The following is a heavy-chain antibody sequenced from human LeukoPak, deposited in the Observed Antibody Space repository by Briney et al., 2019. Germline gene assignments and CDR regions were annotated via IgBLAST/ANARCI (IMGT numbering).Heavy chain of an antibody. CDR1: GGTFSSYA. V-gene: IGHV1-69*04. CDR2: IIPILGIA. CDR3: ASMDSSGPFNAFDI. J-gene: IGHJ3*02. D-gene: IGHD6-19*01. Sequence: GASVKVSCKASGGTFSSYAISWVRQAPGQGLEWMGRIIPILGIANYAQKFQGRVTITADKSTSTAYMELSSLRSEDTAVYYCASMDSSGPFNAFDIWGQRTMVTVSS.